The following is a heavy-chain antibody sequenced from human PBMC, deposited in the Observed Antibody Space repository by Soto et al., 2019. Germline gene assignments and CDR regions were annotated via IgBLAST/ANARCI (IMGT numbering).Heavy chain of an antibody. V-gene: IGHV3-48*03. D-gene: IGHD7-27*01. CDR1: GFTLSSFE. J-gene: IGHJ4*02. CDR2: ISSSGSTI. CDR3: ARGPPLTASYFDY. Sequence: GAPRLSCAASGFTLSSFEMNRVRQAPGKGPEGVSYISSSGSTIYYADSVKGRFPIPRDNAKNLLYLQMNSLRAEDTAVYYCARGPPLTASYFDYWGQGTLVTVSS.